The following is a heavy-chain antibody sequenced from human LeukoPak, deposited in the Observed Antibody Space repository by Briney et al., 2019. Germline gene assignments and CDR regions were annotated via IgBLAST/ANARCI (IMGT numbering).Heavy chain of an antibody. CDR3: ARDRGNSDMDV. D-gene: IGHD4-23*01. J-gene: IGHJ6*02. V-gene: IGHV3-69-1*01. CDR1: GFTFSDYY. CDR2: ISSSS. Sequence: GGSLRLSCTASGFTFSDYYMNWVRQAPGKGLEWVSSISSSSNDADSVKGRFTISRDNAKNSLYLQINSLRAEDTAVYYCARDRGNSDMDVWGQGTTVTVSS.